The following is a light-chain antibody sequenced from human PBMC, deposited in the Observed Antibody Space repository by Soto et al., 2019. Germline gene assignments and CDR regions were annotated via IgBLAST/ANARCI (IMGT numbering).Light chain of an antibody. V-gene: IGKV2-28*01. CDR2: LGS. CDR3: MQPLQSWT. J-gene: IGKJ1*01. Sequence: DIVMTQSPLSLPVTPGEPASISCRSSQSLLHSNGYNYLDWYLQKPGQSPQLLIYLGSNRASGVPDRFSGSGSGPDFTLKSSRVEAEDVGVYYCMQPLQSWTFGQGTKVEIK. CDR1: QSLLHSNGYNY.